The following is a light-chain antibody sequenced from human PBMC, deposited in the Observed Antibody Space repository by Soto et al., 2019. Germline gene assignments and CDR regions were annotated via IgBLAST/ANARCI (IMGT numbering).Light chain of an antibody. J-gene: IGKJ3*01. CDR1: QSVSSSY. Sequence: EIVLTQSPGTLSLSPGERATLSCRASQSVSSSYLAWYQQKPGQAPRLLIYGASSRATGIPDRFSGSESGTDFTLTISRXEPEDFAVYYCQQYGSSPFTFGPGTKVDIK. CDR3: QQYGSSPFT. V-gene: IGKV3-20*01. CDR2: GAS.